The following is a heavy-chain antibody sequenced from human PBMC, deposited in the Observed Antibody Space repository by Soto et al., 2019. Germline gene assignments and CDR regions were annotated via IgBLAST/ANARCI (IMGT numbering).Heavy chain of an antibody. Sequence: QTGGSLRLSCAASGFTFSSYAMSWVRQAPGKGLEWVSAISGSGGSTYYADSVKGRFTISRDNSKNTLYLQMNSLRAEDTAVYYCAKAPYSSGWYNLDIWGQGTMVTVSS. CDR2: ISGSGGST. CDR1: GFTFSSYA. D-gene: IGHD6-19*01. CDR3: AKAPYSSGWYNLDI. V-gene: IGHV3-23*01. J-gene: IGHJ3*02.